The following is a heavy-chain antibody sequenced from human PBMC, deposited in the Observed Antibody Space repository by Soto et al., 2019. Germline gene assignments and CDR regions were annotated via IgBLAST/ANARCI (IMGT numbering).Heavy chain of an antibody. D-gene: IGHD3-22*01. CDR1: GGSVSSGSYY. J-gene: IGHJ4*02. CDR2: IYYSGST. Sequence: PSETLSLTCTVSGGSVSSGSYYWSWIRQPPGKGLEWIGYIYYSGSTNYNPSLKSRVTISVDTSKNQFSLKLSSVTAADTAVYYCARDSPRNYDSGGPYDYWGQGTLVTVSS. CDR3: ARDSPRNYDSGGPYDY. V-gene: IGHV4-61*01.